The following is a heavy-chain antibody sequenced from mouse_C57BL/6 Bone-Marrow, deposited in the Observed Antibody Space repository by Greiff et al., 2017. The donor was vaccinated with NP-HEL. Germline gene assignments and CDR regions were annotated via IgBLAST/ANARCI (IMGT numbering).Heavy chain of an antibody. CDR2: ISNGGGST. D-gene: IGHD2-5*01. CDR1: GFTFSDYY. J-gene: IGHJ1*03. Sequence: DVQLVESGGGLVQPGGSLKLSCAASGFTFSDYYMYWVRQTPEKRLEWVAYISNGGGSTYYPDTVKGRFTISRDNAKNTLYLQMSRLKSEDTAMYYCARRYSNYWYFDVWGTGTTVTVSS. CDR3: ARRYSNYWYFDV. V-gene: IGHV5-12*01.